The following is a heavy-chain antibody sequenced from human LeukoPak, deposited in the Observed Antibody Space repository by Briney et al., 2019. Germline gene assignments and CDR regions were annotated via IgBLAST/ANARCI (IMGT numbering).Heavy chain of an antibody. CDR1: GGYITNNY. D-gene: IGHD5-18*01. CDR2: IYYSGST. J-gene: IGHJ6*03. CDR3: ARGYSYGVDYYYYYMDV. V-gene: IGHV4-59*01. Sequence: SETLSLTCTISGGYITNNYWSWIRQPPGKGLEWIGYIYYSGSTNYNPSLKSRVTISVDTSKNQFSLKLSSVTAADTAVYYCARGYSYGVDYYYYYMDVWGKGTTVTVSS.